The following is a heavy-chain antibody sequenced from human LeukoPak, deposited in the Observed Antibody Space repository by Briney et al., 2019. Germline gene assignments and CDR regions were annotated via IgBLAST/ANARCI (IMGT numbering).Heavy chain of an antibody. V-gene: IGHV4-34*01. CDR3: ARAYCSGGSCYSYDY. CDR2: INHSGST. J-gene: IGHJ4*02. D-gene: IGHD2-15*01. CDR1: GGSFSGYY. Sequence: KPSETLSLTCAVYGGSFSGYYWGWIRQPPGKGLEWIGEINHSGSTNYNPSLKSRVTMSVDTSKNQFSLKLSSVTAADTAVYYCARAYCSGGSCYSYDYWGQGTLVTVSS.